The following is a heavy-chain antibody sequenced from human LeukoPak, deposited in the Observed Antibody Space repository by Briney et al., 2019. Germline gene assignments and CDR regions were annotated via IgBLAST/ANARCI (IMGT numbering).Heavy chain of an antibody. CDR3: ASLNASIGLDDY. J-gene: IGHJ4*03. Sequence: PSETLSLTCAVCGGSFRGYYWSWMRQPRGEGVEWIGEINHCGSTNYSPPLQSRVTLSVDASRHALCLKLSSVTAADRAVLYCASLNASIGLDDYCGHRNPGSVSP. D-gene: IGHD6-6*01. CDR2: INHCGST. V-gene: IGHV4-34*01. CDR1: GGSFRGYY.